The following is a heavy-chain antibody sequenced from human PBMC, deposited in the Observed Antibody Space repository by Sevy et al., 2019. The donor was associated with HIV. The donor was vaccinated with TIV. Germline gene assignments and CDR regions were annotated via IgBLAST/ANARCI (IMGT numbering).Heavy chain of an antibody. Sequence: SETLSLTCTVSGGSISSGSYYWSWIRQPAGKGLEWIWRIYTSGSTNYNPSLKSRVTISVDTSKNQFSLKLSSVTAAYTAVYYCAGVWFSYYGSVFDYWGQGTLVTVSS. CDR3: AGVWFSYYGSVFDY. V-gene: IGHV4-61*02. J-gene: IGHJ4*02. CDR1: GGSISSGSYY. CDR2: IYTSGST. D-gene: IGHD3-10*01.